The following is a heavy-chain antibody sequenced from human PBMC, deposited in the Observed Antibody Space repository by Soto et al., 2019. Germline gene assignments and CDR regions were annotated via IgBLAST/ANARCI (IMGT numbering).Heavy chain of an antibody. CDR1: AVTFSSYD. CDR3: ARGVRQVATTFYFDY. J-gene: IGHJ4*02. Sequence: ASGKVCCEASAVTFSSYDISWVRQAPGQGLEWMGGIIPIFGTANYAQKSQGRVTITADESTSTAYMELSSLRSEDTAVYYCARGVRQVATTFYFDYWGQGPMVTAS. V-gene: IGHV1-69*13. D-gene: IGHD5-12*01. CDR2: IIPIFGTA.